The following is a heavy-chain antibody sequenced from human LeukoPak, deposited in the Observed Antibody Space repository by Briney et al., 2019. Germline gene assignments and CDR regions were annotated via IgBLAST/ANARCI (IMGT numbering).Heavy chain of an antibody. Sequence: RASETLSLTCTVPGGSISSYYWSWIRQPPGKGLEWIGYIYYSGSTNYNPSLKSRVTISVDTSKNQFSLKLSSVTAADTAVYYCARGRGRWLQLYYFDYWGQGTLVTVSS. D-gene: IGHD5-24*01. V-gene: IGHV4-59*12. J-gene: IGHJ4*02. CDR2: IYYSGST. CDR3: ARGRGRWLQLYYFDY. CDR1: GGSISSYY.